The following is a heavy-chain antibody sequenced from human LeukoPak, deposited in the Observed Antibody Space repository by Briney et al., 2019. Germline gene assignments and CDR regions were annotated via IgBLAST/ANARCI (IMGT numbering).Heavy chain of an antibody. D-gene: IGHD6-19*01. Sequence: ASVRVSCKASGYTFTSYSMNWVRQAPGQGLECVGWINTNTGNPTYGQGFTGRFVFSLDTSVSTAYLQISSLKAEDTAVHYCARANIAVTGAFDYWGQGTLVTVSP. V-gene: IGHV7-4-1*02. CDR3: ARANIAVTGAFDY. J-gene: IGHJ4*02. CDR1: GYTFTSYS. CDR2: INTNTGNP.